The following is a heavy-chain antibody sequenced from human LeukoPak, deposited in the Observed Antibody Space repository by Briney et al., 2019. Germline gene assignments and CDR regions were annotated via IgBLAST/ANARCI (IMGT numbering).Heavy chain of an antibody. D-gene: IGHD6-19*01. Sequence: SETLSLTCTVSGGSISSYYWSWIRQPAGKGLEWIGRIYTSGSTNYNPSLKSRVTISVDTSKNQFSLKLSSVTAADTAVYYCARHALGPWLGDYFDYWGQGTLVTVSS. CDR2: IYTSGST. V-gene: IGHV4-4*07. CDR3: ARHALGPWLGDYFDY. J-gene: IGHJ4*02. CDR1: GGSISSYY.